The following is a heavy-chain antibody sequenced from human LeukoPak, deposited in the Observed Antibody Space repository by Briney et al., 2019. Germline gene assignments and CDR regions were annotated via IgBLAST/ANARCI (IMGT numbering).Heavy chain of an antibody. D-gene: IGHD2-15*01. J-gene: IGHJ6*03. CDR2: IYYSGST. Sequence: SETLSLTCTVSGGSISSSSYYWGWIRQPPGKGLEWIGSIYYSGSTYYNPSLKSRVTMSVDTSKNQFSLKLSSVTAADTAVYYCARDHPPRYCSGGSCYSYYYYMDVWGKGTTVTISS. CDR3: ARDHPPRYCSGGSCYSYYYYMDV. V-gene: IGHV4-39*07. CDR1: GGSISSSSYY.